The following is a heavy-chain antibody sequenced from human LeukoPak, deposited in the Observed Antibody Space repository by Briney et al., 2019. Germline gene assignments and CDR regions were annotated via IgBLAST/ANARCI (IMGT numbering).Heavy chain of an antibody. CDR3: AKDFTFLERHQFDY. Sequence: TGGSLRLSCAASGFTFDDYAMHWVRQAPGKGLEWVSGISWNSGSIGYADSVKGRFTISRDNAKNALYLQMNNLRPDDTALYYCAKDFTFLERHQFDYWGQGTLVTVSS. D-gene: IGHD3-3*01. CDR1: GFTFDDYA. V-gene: IGHV3-9*01. CDR2: ISWNSGSI. J-gene: IGHJ4*02.